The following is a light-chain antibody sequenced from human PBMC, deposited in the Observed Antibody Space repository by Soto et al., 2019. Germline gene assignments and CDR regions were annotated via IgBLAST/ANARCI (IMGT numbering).Light chain of an antibody. CDR2: AAS. J-gene: IGKJ5*01. CDR3: QQSYNIPRT. V-gene: IGKV1-39*01. CDR1: ESIRDY. Sequence: DIQMTQSPSSLSASVGDRVTITCRASESIRDYLNWYQQKPGKAPNLLIYAASSLQSGVPSRFSGGGSGTDFTLTISSLQPEDFATYYCQQSYNIPRTFDQGTRLDIK.